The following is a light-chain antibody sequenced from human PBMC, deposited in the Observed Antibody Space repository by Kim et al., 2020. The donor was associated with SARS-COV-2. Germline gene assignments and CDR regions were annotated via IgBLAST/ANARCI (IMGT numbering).Light chain of an antibody. CDR2: GAS. CDR3: QQYGSSPLT. J-gene: IGKJ4*01. Sequence: LSPGEGATRSCRASQSVSRDCLAWYQQKPGQTPRLFIYGASNRATGISDRFSGSGSGTDFTLTISRLEPEDSAVYYCQQYGSSPLTFGGGTKVEI. V-gene: IGKV3-20*01. CDR1: QSVSRDC.